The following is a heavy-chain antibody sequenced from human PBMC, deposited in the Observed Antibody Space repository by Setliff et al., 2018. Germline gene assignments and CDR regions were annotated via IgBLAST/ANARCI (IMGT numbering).Heavy chain of an antibody. CDR1: GYTFTRYG. CDR3: ARVGVTSTKEYYFDH. D-gene: IGHD2-21*02. V-gene: IGHV1-18*01. Sequence: ASVKVSCKASGYTFTRYGISWVRQAPGQGLEWMGWISVYNSNTNYAEKLRGRVTMTTDTSTSTAYVELRSLRSDDTAVYFCARVGVTSTKEYYFDHWGQGTLVTAPQ. CDR2: ISVYNSNT. J-gene: IGHJ4*02.